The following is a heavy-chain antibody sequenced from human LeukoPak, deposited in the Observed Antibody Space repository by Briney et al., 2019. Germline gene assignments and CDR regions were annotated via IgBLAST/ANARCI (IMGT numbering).Heavy chain of an antibody. CDR3: ARGGYSESFYNPRSYGMDV. V-gene: IGHV1-46*01. CDR1: GYTFTNYY. J-gene: IGHJ6*02. Sequence: ASVKVSCKASGYTFTNYYLHWVRQAPGQGLAWMGIINPSGDTTRYVEKFQGRVTMIRDTSASTVYMELSRLRSEDTAVYYCARGGYSESFYNPRSYGMDVWGQGTTVIVSS. D-gene: IGHD3-10*01. CDR2: INPSGDTT.